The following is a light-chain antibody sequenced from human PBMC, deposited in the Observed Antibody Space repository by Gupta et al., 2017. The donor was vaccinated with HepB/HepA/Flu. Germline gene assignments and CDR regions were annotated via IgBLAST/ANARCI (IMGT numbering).Light chain of an antibody. Sequence: QSVLTQPPSVSGDPGTRVTISCTGSSSNIGAGYDVHWYQQLPGTAPKLLIYGNSNRPSGVPDRFSGAKSGTSASLAITGLQAEDEADYYCQSYDSSRSGSYVFGTGTKVTVL. CDR1: SSNIGAGYD. V-gene: IGLV1-40*01. CDR2: GNS. J-gene: IGLJ1*01. CDR3: QSYDSSRSGSYV.